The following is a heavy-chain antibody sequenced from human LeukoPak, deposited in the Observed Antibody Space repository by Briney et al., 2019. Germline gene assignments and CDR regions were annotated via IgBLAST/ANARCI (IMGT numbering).Heavy chain of an antibody. CDR2: IYYSGST. D-gene: IGHD3-16*01. V-gene: IGHV4-59*08. J-gene: IGHJ6*02. CDR1: GGSPSSYY. CDR3: ARHRLGPYYYGMDV. Sequence: PSETLSLTCTVSGGSPSSYYWSWIRQPPGKGLEWIGYIYYSGSTNYNPSLESRVTISVDTSKNQFSLKLSSVTAADTAVYYCARHRLGPYYYGMDVWGQGTTVTVSS.